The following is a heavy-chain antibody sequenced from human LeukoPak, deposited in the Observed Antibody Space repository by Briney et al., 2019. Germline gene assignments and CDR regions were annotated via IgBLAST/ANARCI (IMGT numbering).Heavy chain of an antibody. CDR3: ARGVVSVATISDFDY. V-gene: IGHV1-18*01. CDR2: ISAYNGNT. Sequence: ASGKVSCKASGYTFTSYGISWVRQAPGQGLEWMGWISAYNGNTNYAQKLQGRVTMTTDTSTSTAYMELRSLRSDDTAVYYCARGVVSVATISDFDYWGQGTLVTVSS. D-gene: IGHD5-12*01. CDR1: GYTFTSYG. J-gene: IGHJ4*02.